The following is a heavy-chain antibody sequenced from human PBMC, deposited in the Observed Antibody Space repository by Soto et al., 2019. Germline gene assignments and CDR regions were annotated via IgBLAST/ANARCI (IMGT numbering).Heavy chain of an antibody. V-gene: IGHV4-39*02. Sequence: SETLSLTCTVSGDSITRSNFYWGWIRQPPGKGLEWLGSIFYSGSTFYNPALKSRVTFSVDTSKNHFSLKLSSVTAADTAVYYCARHKATMLTVVSAFDPWGQGTRVTVSS. J-gene: IGHJ5*02. D-gene: IGHD3-22*01. CDR2: IFYSGST. CDR1: GDSITRSNFY. CDR3: ARHKATMLTVVSAFDP.